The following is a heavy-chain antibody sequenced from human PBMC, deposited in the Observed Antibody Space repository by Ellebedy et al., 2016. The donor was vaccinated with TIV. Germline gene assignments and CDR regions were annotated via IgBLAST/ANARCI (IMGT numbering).Heavy chain of an antibody. CDR2: IYQDGGVQ. CDR3: ARRGSYGDYAVQVNSWFDT. Sequence: PGGSLRLSCAASGFSFRSYWMSWVRQAPGKGLEWVANIYQDGGVQYYVDSVKGRFTISRDNANKSLFLQMNSLRVDDTAVYYCARRGSYGDYAVQVNSWFDTWGQGTLVSVSS. J-gene: IGHJ5*02. D-gene: IGHD4-17*01. CDR1: GFSFRSYW. V-gene: IGHV3-7*01.